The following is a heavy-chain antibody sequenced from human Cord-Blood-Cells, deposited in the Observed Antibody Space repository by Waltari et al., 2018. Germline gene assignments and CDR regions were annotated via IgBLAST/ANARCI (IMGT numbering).Heavy chain of an antibody. CDR3: ARHLSDIVATIDAFDI. J-gene: IGHJ3*02. CDR2: IYYSGST. V-gene: IGHV4-39*01. D-gene: IGHD5-12*01. CDR1: GGSISSSSYY. Sequence: QLQLQESGPGLVKPSETLSLTCTVSGGSISSSSYYWGWLRQPPGKGLEWIGSIYYSGSTYYNPSLKSRVTISVDTSKNQFSLKLSSVTAADTAVYYCARHLSDIVATIDAFDIWGQGTMVTVSS.